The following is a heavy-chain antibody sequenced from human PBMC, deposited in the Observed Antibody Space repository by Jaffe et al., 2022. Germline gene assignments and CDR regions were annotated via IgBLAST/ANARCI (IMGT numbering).Heavy chain of an antibody. D-gene: IGHD2-2*01. Sequence: QVQLVQSGAEVKKPGSSVKVSCKASGGTFSSYAISWVRQAPGQGLEWMGGIIPIFGTANYAQKFQGRVTITADESTSTAYMELSSLRSEDTAVYYCARDIPRIVVVPAAMTSLNDAFDIWGQGTMVTVSS. J-gene: IGHJ3*02. V-gene: IGHV1-69*01. CDR2: IIPIFGTA. CDR1: GGTFSSYA. CDR3: ARDIPRIVVVPAAMTSLNDAFDI.